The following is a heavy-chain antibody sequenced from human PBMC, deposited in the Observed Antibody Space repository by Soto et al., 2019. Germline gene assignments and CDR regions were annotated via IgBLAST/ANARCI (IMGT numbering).Heavy chain of an antibody. CDR3: ARDVARFGELGASGGMDV. D-gene: IGHD3-10*01. J-gene: IGHJ6*02. V-gene: IGHV3-33*01. CDR1: GFTFSSYG. Sequence: QVQLVESGGGVVQPGRSLRLSCAASGFTFSSYGTHWVRQAPGKGLEWVAVIWYDGSNKYYADSVKGRFTISRDNSKNTLYLQMNSLRAEDTAVYYCARDVARFGELGASGGMDVWGQGTTVTVSS. CDR2: IWYDGSNK.